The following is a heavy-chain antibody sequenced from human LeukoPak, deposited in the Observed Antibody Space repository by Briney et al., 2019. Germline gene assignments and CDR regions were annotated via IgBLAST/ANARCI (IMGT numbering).Heavy chain of an antibody. CDR3: ARRESSSWYFVDY. D-gene: IGHD6-13*01. CDR2: ISGSGSYT. Sequence: GGSLRLSCAASGFTFGAYYMSWIRQAPGKGLEWVSYISGSGSYTSYADSVKGRFTISRDNAKNSLYLQMNSLRAEDTAAYYCARRESSSWYFVDYWGQGTLVTVSS. CDR1: GFTFGAYY. V-gene: IGHV3-11*03. J-gene: IGHJ4*02.